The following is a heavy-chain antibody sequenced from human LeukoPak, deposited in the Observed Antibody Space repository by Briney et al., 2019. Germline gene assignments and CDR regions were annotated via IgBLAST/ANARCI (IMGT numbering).Heavy chain of an antibody. CDR2: ISGSGDNT. CDR1: GLTFSSYA. CDR3: ARDFRNAGDY. D-gene: IGHD1-14*01. V-gene: IGHV3-23*01. Sequence: GSLRLSCAASGLTFSSYAMTWVRQAPGKGLERVSTISGSGDNTHYADSVQGRLTISRDNTKSTLYLQMNSLRVEDTAVYYCARDFRNAGDYWGQGTLVTVSS. J-gene: IGHJ4*02.